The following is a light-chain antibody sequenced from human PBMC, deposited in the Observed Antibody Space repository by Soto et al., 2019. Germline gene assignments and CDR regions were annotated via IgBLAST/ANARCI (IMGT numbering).Light chain of an antibody. CDR2: KVS. CDR3: QQYNGYSWA. CDR1: QDLNDW. Sequence: DIQMTQSPSTLSASVGDTVTITCRASQDLNDWLAWFQQKPGKAPNLLIYKVSNLESGVPSRFSGSGSGTEFTLTISSRQPDDFASYYCQQYNGYSWAFGQGTKVEIK. V-gene: IGKV1-5*03. J-gene: IGKJ1*01.